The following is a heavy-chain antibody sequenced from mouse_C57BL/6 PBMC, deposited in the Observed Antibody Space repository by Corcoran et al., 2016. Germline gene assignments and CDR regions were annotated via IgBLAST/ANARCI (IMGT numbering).Heavy chain of an antibody. CDR2: INTYSGVP. V-gene: IGHV9-3*01. CDR1: GYTFTTYG. D-gene: IGHD2-3*01. CDR3: AILYDGYYNY. Sequence: QIQLVQSGPELKKPGETVKISCKASGYTFTTYGMSWVKQAPGKGLKWMGWINTYSGVPTYADDFKGRFAFSLETSASTAYLQINNLKNEDTATYFCAILYDGYYNYWGQGTTLTVSS. J-gene: IGHJ2*01.